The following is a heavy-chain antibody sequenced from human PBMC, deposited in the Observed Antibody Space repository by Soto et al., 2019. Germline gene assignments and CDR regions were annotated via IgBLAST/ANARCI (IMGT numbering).Heavy chain of an antibody. J-gene: IGHJ4*01. Sequence: SETLCLTCTVSGGSINDYYWSWTRQPPGKGLEWIAYGLRPDYTGYNPSLRNRVTISSDTSKNQFSLRLISVTAADTAVYYCVAGPDRAKSAYWGQGTLVT. V-gene: IGHV4-59*01. CDR3: VAGPDRAKSAY. CDR2: GLRPDYT. CDR1: GGSINDYY.